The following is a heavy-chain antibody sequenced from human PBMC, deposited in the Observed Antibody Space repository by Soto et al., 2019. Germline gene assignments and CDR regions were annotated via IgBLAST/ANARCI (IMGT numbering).Heavy chain of an antibody. J-gene: IGHJ3*02. Sequence: GESLKISCKGSGYSFTSYWIGWVRQMPGKGLEWMGIIYPGDSDTRYSPSFQGQVTISADKSISTAYLQWSSLKASYTAMYYCATQFFYYDFWSGLEPRDAFDIWGQGTMVTVSS. D-gene: IGHD3-3*01. CDR1: GYSFTSYW. CDR3: ATQFFYYDFWSGLEPRDAFDI. CDR2: IYPGDSDT. V-gene: IGHV5-51*01.